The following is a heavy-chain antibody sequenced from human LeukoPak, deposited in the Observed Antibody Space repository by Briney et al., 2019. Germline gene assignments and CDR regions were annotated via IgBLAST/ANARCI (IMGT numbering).Heavy chain of an antibody. CDR2: NSDGSST. V-gene: IGHV3-74*01. CDR3: ARGSTQYSSGWYGLDY. D-gene: IGHD6-19*01. J-gene: IGHJ4*02. Sequence: NSDGSSTTYADSAKGRFTISRDNAKNTLYLQMNSLRAEDTAVYYCARGSTQYSSGWYGLDYWGQGTLVTVSS.